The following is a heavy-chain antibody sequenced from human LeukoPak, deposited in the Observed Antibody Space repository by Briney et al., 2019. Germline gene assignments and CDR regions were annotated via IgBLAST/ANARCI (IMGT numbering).Heavy chain of an antibody. Sequence: SVKVSCKASGYTFTSYDINWVRQATGQGLEWMGGIIPIFGTANYAQKFQGRVTITADKSTSTAYMELSSLRSEDTAVYYCARAGVSTGYLSDYHYYYMDVWGKGTTVTVSS. CDR2: IIPIFGTA. CDR3: ARAGVSTGYLSDYHYYYMDV. J-gene: IGHJ6*03. D-gene: IGHD3-9*01. V-gene: IGHV1-69*06. CDR1: GYTFTSYD.